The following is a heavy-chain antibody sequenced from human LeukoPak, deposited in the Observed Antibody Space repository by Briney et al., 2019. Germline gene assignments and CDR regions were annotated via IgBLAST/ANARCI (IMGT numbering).Heavy chain of an antibody. CDR3: ARGSDSSGWGYWYFDL. D-gene: IGHD6-19*01. Sequence: SETLSLTCAVYGGSFSGYYWSWIRQPPGKRLEWIGEINHSGSTNYNPSLKSRVTISVDTSKNQFSLKLSSVTAADTAVYYCARGSDSSGWGYWYFDLWGRGTLVTVSS. CDR1: GGSFSGYY. V-gene: IGHV4-34*01. CDR2: INHSGST. J-gene: IGHJ2*01.